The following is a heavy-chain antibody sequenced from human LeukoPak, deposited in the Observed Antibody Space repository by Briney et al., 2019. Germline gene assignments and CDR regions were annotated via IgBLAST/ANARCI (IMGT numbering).Heavy chain of an antibody. CDR1: GYTFTGYN. CDR3: ARDQGSLTRSWYTGY. D-gene: IGHD6-13*01. J-gene: IGHJ4*02. V-gene: IGHV1-2*06. Sequence: TPVKGSCKASGYTFTGYNIQSVRQAPGQGREWMGRVTSFSGVTKSAQKFQGRVTMTRDTSITTAYMDLSSLTPDDTAVYFCARDQGSLTRSWYTGYWGQGTQVTVSS. CDR2: VTSFSGVT.